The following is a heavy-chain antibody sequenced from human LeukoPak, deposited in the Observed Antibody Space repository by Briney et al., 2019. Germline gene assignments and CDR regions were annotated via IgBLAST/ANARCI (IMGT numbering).Heavy chain of an antibody. Sequence: PSETLSLTCAVYGGSFSGYYWSWIRQPPGKGLEWIGEINHSGSTNYNPSLKSRVTISVDTSKNQFSLKLSSVTAADTAVYYCASLDVGSSVYFDYWGQGTLVTVSS. CDR1: GGSFSGYY. CDR3: ASLDVGSSVYFDY. CDR2: INHSGST. J-gene: IGHJ4*02. D-gene: IGHD1-26*01. V-gene: IGHV4-34*01.